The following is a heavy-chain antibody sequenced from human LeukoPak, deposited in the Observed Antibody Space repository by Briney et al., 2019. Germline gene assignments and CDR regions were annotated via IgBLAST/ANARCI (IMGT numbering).Heavy chain of an antibody. CDR1: GGSITGYY. CDR3: ARVGSGGAWFDF. D-gene: IGHD6-19*01. J-gene: IGHJ4*02. CDR2: VYATGTT. Sequence: SETLSLTCTVSGGSITGYYWSWIRQPPGKGLEWIGYVYATGTTNYNPSLKTRATISIDTSKNQLSLTLTSVTAADTAVYYCARVGSGGAWFDFWGQGTLVSVSS. V-gene: IGHV4-59*01.